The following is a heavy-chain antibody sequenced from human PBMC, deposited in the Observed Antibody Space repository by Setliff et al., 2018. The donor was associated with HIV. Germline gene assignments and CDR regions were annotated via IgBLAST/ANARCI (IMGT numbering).Heavy chain of an antibody. V-gene: IGHV4-39*01. D-gene: IGHD4-17*01. Sequence: SETLSLTCTVSGASVNSNNYYWGWIRQPPGKGLEWIASIYYSGTTYYNPSLKSRVTISVDTSKNQFSLKLSSVTAADTAVYYCVGDETTVTFDYWGQGTLVTVSS. CDR3: VGDETTVTFDY. CDR1: GASVNSNNYY. CDR2: IYYSGTT. J-gene: IGHJ4*02.